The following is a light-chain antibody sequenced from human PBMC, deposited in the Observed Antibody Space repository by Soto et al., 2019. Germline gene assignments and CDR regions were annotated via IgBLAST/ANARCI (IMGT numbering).Light chain of an antibody. CDR2: GAS. Sequence: EIVLTQSPGTLSLSPGERATLSCRASQSVSSSYLAWYQQKPGQAPRLLIYGASSRATGIPDRFSGSGSGTDFTLTISRLEPEDFAVYYCQQYGSSLWTLGQGTTVDIK. CDR3: QQYGSSLWT. V-gene: IGKV3-20*01. J-gene: IGKJ1*01. CDR1: QSVSSSY.